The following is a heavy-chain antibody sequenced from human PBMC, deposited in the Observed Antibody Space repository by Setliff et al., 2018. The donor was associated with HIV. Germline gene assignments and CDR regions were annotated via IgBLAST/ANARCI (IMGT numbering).Heavy chain of an antibody. CDR2: INAGNGNT. CDR3: ARAGGSYSYYYYYMDV. Sequence: ASVKVSCKASGYTFTKYAMHWVRQAPGQRLEWMGWINAGNGNTKYSQKFQGRVTITRDTSASTAYMELSSLRSEDTAVYYCARAGGSYSYYYYYMDVWGKGTTVTVSS. V-gene: IGHV1-3*01. J-gene: IGHJ6*03. D-gene: IGHD1-26*01. CDR1: GYTFTKYA.